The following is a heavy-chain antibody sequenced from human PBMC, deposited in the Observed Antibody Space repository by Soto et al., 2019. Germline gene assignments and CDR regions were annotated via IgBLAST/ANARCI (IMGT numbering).Heavy chain of an antibody. CDR1: GGSINSSNW. CDR3: ARVRYSGYDYNYYGMDV. V-gene: IGHV4-4*02. D-gene: IGHD5-12*01. J-gene: IGHJ6*02. CDR2: LYHSGIT. Sequence: QVQLQESGPGLVKPSGTLSLTCAVSGGSINSSNWWSWVRQPPGKGLEWLGELYHSGITNHNPSLKSRITISVDKSENQFSLNLSSVTAADTAVYYCARVRYSGYDYNYYGMDVWGQGTTVTVSS.